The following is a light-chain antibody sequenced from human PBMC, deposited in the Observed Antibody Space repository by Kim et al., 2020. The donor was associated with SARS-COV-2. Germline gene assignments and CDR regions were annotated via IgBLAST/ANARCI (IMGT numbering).Light chain of an antibody. J-gene: IGKJ2*01. CDR2: DAS. CDR3: QQRSNWPPYT. CDR1: QSVSSY. Sequence: LSQGERATLSCRASQSVSSYLAWYQQKPGQAPRLLIYDASNRATGIPARFSGSGSGTDFTLTISSLEPEDFAVYYCQQRSNWPPYTFGQGTKLEIK. V-gene: IGKV3-11*01.